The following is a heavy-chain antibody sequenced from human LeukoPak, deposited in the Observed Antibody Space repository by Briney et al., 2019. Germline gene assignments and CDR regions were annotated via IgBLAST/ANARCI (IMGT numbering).Heavy chain of an antibody. CDR1: GFTFSSYW. CDR3: ARVAVVPAAYFDY. J-gene: IGHJ4*02. V-gene: IGHV3-74*01. D-gene: IGHD2-2*01. CDR2: INSDGSST. Sequence: GGSLRLSCAASGFTFSSYWMHWVRQAPGKGRVWVSRINSDGSSTIYADSVKGRFTISRDNAKNTLYLQMNSLRAEDTAVYYCARVAVVPAAYFDYWGQGTLVTVSS.